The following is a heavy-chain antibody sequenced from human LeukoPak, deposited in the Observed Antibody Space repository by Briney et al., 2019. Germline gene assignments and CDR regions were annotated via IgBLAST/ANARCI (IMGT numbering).Heavy chain of an antibody. CDR2: ISYDGSNK. D-gene: IGHD6-13*01. CDR3: AKDRRALYSIAAAGTFDY. Sequence: GRSLRLSCAASGFTFSSYGMHWVRQAPGKGLEWVAVISYDGSNKYYADSVKGRFTISRDNSKNTLYLQMNSLRAEDTAVYYCAKDRRALYSIAAAGTFDYWGQGTLVTVSS. CDR1: GFTFSSYG. V-gene: IGHV3-30*18. J-gene: IGHJ4*02.